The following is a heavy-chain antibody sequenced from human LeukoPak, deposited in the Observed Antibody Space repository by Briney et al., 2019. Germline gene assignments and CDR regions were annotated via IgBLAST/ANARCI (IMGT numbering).Heavy chain of an antibody. Sequence: ASVKVSCKASGGTFSGYAISWVRQAPGQGLEWMGWISAYNGNTNYAQKLQGRVTMTTDTSTSTAYMELRSLRSDDTAVYYCARDRGCSGGSCYLGGNWFDPWGQGTLVTVSS. CDR1: GGTFSGYA. J-gene: IGHJ5*02. CDR2: ISAYNGNT. V-gene: IGHV1-18*01. CDR3: ARDRGCSGGSCYLGGNWFDP. D-gene: IGHD2-15*01.